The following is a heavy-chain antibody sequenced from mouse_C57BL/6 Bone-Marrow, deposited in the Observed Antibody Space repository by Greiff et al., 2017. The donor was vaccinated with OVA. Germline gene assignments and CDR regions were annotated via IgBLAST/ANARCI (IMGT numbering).Heavy chain of an antibody. CDR3: TSYGSCAY. J-gene: IGHJ2*01. CDR1: GFNIKDDY. Sequence: EVQLQQSGAELVRPGASVKLSCTASGFNIKDDYMHWVKQRPEQGLEWIGWIDPENGDTEYASKFQGKATITADTSSNTAYLQLSSLTSADTAVYYCTSYGSCAYWGQGTPLTVSS. CDR2: IDPENGDT. V-gene: IGHV14-4*01. D-gene: IGHD1-1*02.